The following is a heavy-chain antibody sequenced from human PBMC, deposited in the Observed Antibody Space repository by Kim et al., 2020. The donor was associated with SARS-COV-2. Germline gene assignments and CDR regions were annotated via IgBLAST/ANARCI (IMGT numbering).Heavy chain of an antibody. Sequence: GGSLRLSCAASGFTFDDYAMHWVRQAPGKGLEWVSGISWNSGSIGYADSVKGRFTISRDNAKNSLYLQMNSLRAEDTALYYCAKDIRGYSYGFDYWGQGTLVTVSS. D-gene: IGHD5-18*01. J-gene: IGHJ4*02. V-gene: IGHV3-9*01. CDR1: GFTFDDYA. CDR2: ISWNSGSI. CDR3: AKDIRGYSYGFDY.